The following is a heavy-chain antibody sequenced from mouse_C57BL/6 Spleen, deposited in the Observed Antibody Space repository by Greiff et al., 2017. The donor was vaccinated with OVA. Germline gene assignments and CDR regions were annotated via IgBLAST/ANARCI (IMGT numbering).Heavy chain of an antibody. CDR1: GYTFTSYW. D-gene: IGHD1-1*01. J-gene: IGHJ4*01. CDR2: IDPSDSET. Sequence: QVQLQQPGAELVRPGSSVKLSCKASGYTFTSYWMHWVKQRPIQGLEWIGNIDPSDSETHYNQKFKDKATLTVDNSSSTAYMQLSSLTSEDSAVYYCARRYYGSSYVDYAMDYWGQGTSVTVSS. V-gene: IGHV1-52*01. CDR3: ARRYYGSSYVDYAMDY.